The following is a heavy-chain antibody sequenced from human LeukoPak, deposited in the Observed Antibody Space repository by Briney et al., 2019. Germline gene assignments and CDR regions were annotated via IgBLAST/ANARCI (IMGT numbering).Heavy chain of an antibody. Sequence: GGSLRLSCVGSGFSLDEYAMHWVRQAPGKGLEWVAGISWNSGSIGYVDSVKGRLTISRDNAKNPLYLQMDSVKVGDTAFYYCAKDKGKKIRGFYSWGQGTQVIVSS. J-gene: IGHJ4*02. D-gene: IGHD3-10*01. CDR1: GFSLDEYA. CDR2: ISWNSGSI. V-gene: IGHV3-9*01. CDR3: AKDKGKKIRGFYS.